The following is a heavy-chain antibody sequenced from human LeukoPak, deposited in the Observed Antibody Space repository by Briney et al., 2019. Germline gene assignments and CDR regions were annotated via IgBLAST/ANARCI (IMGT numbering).Heavy chain of an antibody. J-gene: IGHJ6*04. Sequence: GGSLRLSCAASGFTFRSYAMHWVRQAPGKGLEWEAAISYDGSNKKYADSVKGRFTISRDNSKNTLSLQMNSLGAEDTAVYYCAELGITMIGGVWGKGTTVTISS. CDR1: GFTFRSYA. D-gene: IGHD3-10*02. CDR3: AELGITMIGGV. CDR2: ISYDGSNK. V-gene: IGHV3-30*04.